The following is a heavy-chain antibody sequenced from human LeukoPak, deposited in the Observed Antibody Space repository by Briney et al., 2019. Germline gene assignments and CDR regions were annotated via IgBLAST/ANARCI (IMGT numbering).Heavy chain of an antibody. CDR2: IYSDGTI. CDR3: AREVGGGASGQ. D-gene: IGHD3-16*01. CDR1: GFTVSSNY. Sequence: GESLRLSCAASGFTVSSNYMSWVRQVPGKGLEWVSVIYSDGTISYADSVKGRFTISRDNSENTLYLQMNSLRVEDTAVYYCAREVGGGASGQWGKGTLVTVSS. J-gene: IGHJ4*02. V-gene: IGHV3-66*01.